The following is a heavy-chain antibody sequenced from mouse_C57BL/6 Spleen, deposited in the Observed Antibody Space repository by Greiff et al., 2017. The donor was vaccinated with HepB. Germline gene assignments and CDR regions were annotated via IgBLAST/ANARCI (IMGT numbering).Heavy chain of an antibody. CDR1: GYAFSSSW. CDR2: IYPGDGDT. CDR3: ARYGRIIRYDYDEGGYYFDY. J-gene: IGHJ2*01. D-gene: IGHD2-4*01. V-gene: IGHV1-82*01. Sequence: QVQLQQSGPELVKPGASVKISCKASGYAFSSSWMNWVKQRPGKGLEWIGRIYPGDGDTNYNGKFKGKATLTADKSSSTAYMQLSSLTSEDSAVYFCARYGRIIRYDYDEGGYYFDYWGQGTTLTVSS.